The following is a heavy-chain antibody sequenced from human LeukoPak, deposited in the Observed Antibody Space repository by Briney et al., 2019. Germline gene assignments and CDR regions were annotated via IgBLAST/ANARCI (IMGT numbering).Heavy chain of an antibody. CDR1: GDSISSYY. D-gene: IGHD3-10*01. CDR3: ARLTTRPGGIRPLIMDY. CDR2: IYYSGST. Sequence: PSETLSLTCTVSGDSISSYYWSWIRQSPGKGLEWIGYIYYSGSTNYNPSLKSRATISLGTSKNQFSLKLTSMTAADTAVYYCARLTTRPGGIRPLIMDYWGQGTLVTVSS. J-gene: IGHJ4*02. V-gene: IGHV4-59*01.